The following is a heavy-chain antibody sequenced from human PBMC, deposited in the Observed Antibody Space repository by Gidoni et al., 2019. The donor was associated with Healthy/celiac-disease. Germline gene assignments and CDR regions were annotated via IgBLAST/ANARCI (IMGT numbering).Heavy chain of an antibody. CDR3: AKDSSTYYYGSGSSNWFDP. CDR2: ISGSGGST. CDR1: GSPFSSYA. J-gene: IGHJ5*02. V-gene: IGHV3-23*01. Sequence: EVQLLESGGGLVQPGGSLRLSCAASGSPFSSYAMSWVRQAPGKGLEWVSAISGSGGSTYYADSVKGRFTISRDNSKNTLYLQMNSLRAEDTAVYYCAKDSSTYYYGSGSSNWFDPWGQGTLVTVSS. D-gene: IGHD3-10*01.